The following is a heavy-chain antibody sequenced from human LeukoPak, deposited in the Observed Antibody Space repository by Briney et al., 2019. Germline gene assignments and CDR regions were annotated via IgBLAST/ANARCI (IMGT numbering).Heavy chain of an antibody. CDR1: GFIFGGYT. J-gene: IGHJ4*02. Sequence: GGSLRLSCAGSGFIFGGYTMNWVRQAPGKGLEWLSYISPSGENKLYADSVKGRFSISRDNAKNSVYLQMDSLRAEDTSVYYCASTWNYLYFDYWGQGTLVTVSS. D-gene: IGHD1-7*01. CDR3: ASTWNYLYFDY. V-gene: IGHV3-48*01. CDR2: ISPSGENK.